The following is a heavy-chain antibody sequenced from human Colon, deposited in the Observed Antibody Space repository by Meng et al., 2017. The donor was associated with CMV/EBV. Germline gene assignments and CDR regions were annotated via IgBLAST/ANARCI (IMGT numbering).Heavy chain of an antibody. J-gene: IGHJ6*02. CDR3: ASPTSDFYYYGVDV. Sequence: GSLRLSCQGSGYTFTNYWIGWVRQMPGKGLEWMGIIYPGDSETRYSPSFQGQVNISVDKSTTTAYLQWSSLKASDTAIYYCASPTSDFYYYGVDVWGQGTTVTVSS. CDR1: GYTFTNYW. V-gene: IGHV5-51*01. CDR2: IYPGDSET.